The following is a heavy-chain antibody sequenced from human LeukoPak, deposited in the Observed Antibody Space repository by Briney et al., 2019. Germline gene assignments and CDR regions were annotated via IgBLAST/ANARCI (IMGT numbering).Heavy chain of an antibody. J-gene: IGHJ4*02. D-gene: IGHD2-2*01. Sequence: PSETLSLNCAVYGGSFSGYYWSWIRQPPGKGLEWIGEINHSGSTNYNPSLKSRVTISVDTSKNQFSLKLSSVTAADTAVYYCARGRSVVVPAASFDYWGQGTLVTASS. CDR3: ARGRSVVVPAASFDY. CDR2: INHSGST. CDR1: GGSFSGYY. V-gene: IGHV4-34*01.